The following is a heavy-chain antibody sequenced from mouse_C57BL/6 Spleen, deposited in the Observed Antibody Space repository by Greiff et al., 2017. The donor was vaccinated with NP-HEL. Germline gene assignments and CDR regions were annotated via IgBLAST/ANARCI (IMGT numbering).Heavy chain of an antibody. CDR1: GYTFTSYP. J-gene: IGHJ2*01. V-gene: IGHV1-4*01. D-gene: IGHD3-1*01. Sequence: QVHVQQSGADLVKPGASVKMSCKASGYTFTSYPMHWVKQRPGQGLEWIGYINPSSGYTKYNQKFEDKATLTADKSSSTAYMQLSSLTSEDSAVYYCARKSTRASYWGQGTTLTVSS. CDR2: INPSSGYT. CDR3: ARKSTRASY.